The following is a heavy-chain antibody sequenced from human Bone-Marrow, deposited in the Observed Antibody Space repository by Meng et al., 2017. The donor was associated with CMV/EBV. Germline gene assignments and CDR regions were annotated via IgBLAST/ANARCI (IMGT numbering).Heavy chain of an antibody. Sequence: ASAKVSCKASGYTFTSYYMHWVRQAPGQGLEWMGIINPSGGSTSYAQKFQGRVTMTRDTSTSTVYMELSTLSSEDTAVYYCARDRGSTHYDFWSGYYDLDYYDGMDVWGQGNTVNVAS. CDR2: INPSGGST. V-gene: IGHV1-46*01. J-gene: IGHJ6*01. CDR3: ARDRGSTHYDFWSGYYDLDYYDGMDV. CDR1: GYTFTSYY. D-gene: IGHD3-3*01.